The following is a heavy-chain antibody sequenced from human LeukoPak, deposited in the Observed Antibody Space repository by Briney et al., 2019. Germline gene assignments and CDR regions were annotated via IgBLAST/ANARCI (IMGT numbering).Heavy chain of an antibody. CDR2: INSDGSST. J-gene: IGHJ6*03. V-gene: IGHV3-74*01. CDR1: GFTFSSYW. Sequence: PGGSLRLSCAASGFTFSSYWMHWVRQAPGKGLVWVSRINSDGSSTSYADSVKGRFTISRDNAKNTLYLQMNSLRAEDTAVYYCASGGYCSSTSCHGPYYYYYYYMDVWGKGTTVTVSS. CDR3: ASGGYCSSTSCHGPYYYYYYYMDV. D-gene: IGHD2-2*03.